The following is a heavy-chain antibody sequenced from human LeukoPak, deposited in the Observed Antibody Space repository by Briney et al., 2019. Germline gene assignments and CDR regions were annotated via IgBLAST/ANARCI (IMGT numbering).Heavy chain of an antibody. Sequence: GGSLRLSCAASGFTFSSYGMHWVRQAPGKGLEWVAVISYDGSNEYYADSVKGRFTISRDTSKNTLYLQMNSLRAEDTALYYCARKFLTGRLIDYWGQGTLITVSS. V-gene: IGHV3-30*03. J-gene: IGHJ4*02. D-gene: IGHD7-27*01. CDR1: GFTFSSYG. CDR3: ARKFLTGRLIDY. CDR2: ISYDGSNE.